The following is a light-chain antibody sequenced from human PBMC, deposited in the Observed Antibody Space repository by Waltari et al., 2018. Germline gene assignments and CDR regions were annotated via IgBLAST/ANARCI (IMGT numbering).Light chain of an antibody. CDR1: NYVNNS. J-gene: IGKJ4*01. Sequence: TCRASNYVNNSLAWYKQKPGQTPKVVIHNASRLESGVPARFSGSGFGTEFTLTVSSLQPGEFATYYCQQYDSVPVTFGGGTKVEIK. CDR2: NAS. V-gene: IGKV1-5*03. CDR3: QQYDSVPVT.